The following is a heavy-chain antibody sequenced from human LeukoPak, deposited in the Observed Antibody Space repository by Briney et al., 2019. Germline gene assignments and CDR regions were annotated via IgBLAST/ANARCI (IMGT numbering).Heavy chain of an antibody. D-gene: IGHD6-19*01. CDR2: ISSDGSRT. Sequence: PAESLSFPCLALGFTSSRTWIHWSGQPPGKRWVWVSRISSDGSRTTYADSVKGRFTISRDNAKNTLYLQMNSLRAEDTAVYYCAREYSSGWTFDDWGQGTLVTVSS. V-gene: IGHV3-74*01. CDR3: AREYSSGWTFDD. CDR1: GFTSSRTW. J-gene: IGHJ4*02.